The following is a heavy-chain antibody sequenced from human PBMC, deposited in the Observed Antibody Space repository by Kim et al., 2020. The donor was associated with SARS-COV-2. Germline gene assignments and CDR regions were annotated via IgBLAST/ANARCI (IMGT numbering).Heavy chain of an antibody. CDR1: GFTFDDYA. Sequence: GGSLRLSCAASGFTFDDYAMHWVRQAPGKGLEWVSGISWNSGSIGYADSVKGRFTISRDNAKNSLYLQMNSLRAEDTALYYCAKATYSGSYYDYWGQGTL. CDR2: ISWNSGSI. CDR3: AKATYSGSYYDY. J-gene: IGHJ4*02. D-gene: IGHD1-26*01. V-gene: IGHV3-9*01.